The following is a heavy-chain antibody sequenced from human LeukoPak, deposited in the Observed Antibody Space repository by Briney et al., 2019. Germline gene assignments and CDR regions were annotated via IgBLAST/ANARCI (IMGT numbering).Heavy chain of an antibody. J-gene: IGHJ4*02. V-gene: IGHV3-23*01. CDR2: ISGSGGST. CDR1: GFTFSSYA. Sequence: GGSLRLSCAASGFTFSSYAMSWVRQAPGKGLEWVSGISGSGGSTYYADSVEGRFTISRDNSKNTLYLQMTSLRAEDTAVYYCAKDQVWIVVGSFDYWGQGTLVTVSS. CDR3: AKDQVWIVVGSFDY. D-gene: IGHD3-22*01.